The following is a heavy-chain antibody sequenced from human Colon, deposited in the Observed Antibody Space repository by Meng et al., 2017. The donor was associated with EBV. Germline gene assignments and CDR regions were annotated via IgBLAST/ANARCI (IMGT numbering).Heavy chain of an antibody. D-gene: IGHD5-18*01. CDR2: IYYSGNT. J-gene: IGHJ4*02. CDR1: GGSMSSGDYF. CDR3: VRYSYGFDY. V-gene: IGHV4-30-4*01. Sequence: QVQVQESGPGLVKPSQTLSLTCTVSGGSMSSGDYFWNWIRQPPGKGLEWIGYIYYSGNTYYNPSLKSRVTISVDTSNNQFSLKLKSVTAADTAVYYCVRYSYGFDYWGQGTLVTVSS.